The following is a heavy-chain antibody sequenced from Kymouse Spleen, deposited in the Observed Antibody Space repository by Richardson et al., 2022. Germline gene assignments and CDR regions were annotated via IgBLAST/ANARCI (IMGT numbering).Heavy chain of an antibody. CDR2: ISYDGSNK. V-gene: IGHV3-30*18. Sequence: QVQLVESGGGVVQPGRSLRLSCAASGFTFSSYGMHWVRQAPGKGLEWVAVISYDGSNKYYADSVKGRFTISRDNSKNTLYLQMNSLRAEDTAVYYCAKGHYYGSGYYYYGMDVWGQGTTVTVSS. J-gene: IGHJ6*02. CDR1: GFTFSSYG. D-gene: IGHD3-10*01. CDR3: AKGHYYGSGYYYYGMDV.